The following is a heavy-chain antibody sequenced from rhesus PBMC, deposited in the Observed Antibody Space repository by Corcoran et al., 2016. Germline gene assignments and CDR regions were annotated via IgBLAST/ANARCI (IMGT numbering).Heavy chain of an antibody. D-gene: IGHD6-31*01. CDR3: TRDTYSGWVGLDS. CDR2: ISSTSSYI. CDR1: GFTFSDYY. J-gene: IGHJ6*01. V-gene: IGHV3S16*01. Sequence: EVQLVESGGGLVQPGGSLRLSCAASGFTFSDYYMTWVRQAPGKGLEWVSSISSTSSYICSADSVKGRFTISRDNAKNSLSLQMNSLKTEDTAVYYCTRDTYSGWVGLDSWGQGVVVTVSS.